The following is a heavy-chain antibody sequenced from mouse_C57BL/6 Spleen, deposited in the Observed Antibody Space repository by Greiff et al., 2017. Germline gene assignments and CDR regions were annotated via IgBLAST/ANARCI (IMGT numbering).Heavy chain of an antibody. V-gene: IGHV1-52*01. Sequence: QVQLQQPGAELVRPGSSVKLSCKASGYTFTSYWMHWVKQRPIPGLEWIGNIDPSDSETHYNQKFKDKATLTVDKSSSTAYMQLSSLTSEDAAVYDCARDSYYYGSSLGYWGQGTTLTVSS. CDR1: GYTFTSYW. J-gene: IGHJ2*01. CDR2: IDPSDSET. CDR3: ARDSYYYGSSLGY. D-gene: IGHD1-1*01.